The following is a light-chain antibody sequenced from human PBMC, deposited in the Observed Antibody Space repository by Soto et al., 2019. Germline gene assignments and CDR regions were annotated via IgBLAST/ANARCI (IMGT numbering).Light chain of an antibody. Sequence: DIQLTQSPSFLSASVGDRVTITFRASQCISSYLAWYQQKPGKAPKLLIYAASTLQSGVPSRFSGSRSGPDFTLTISSLQPEDFATYYCQQSYSSPPTFGQGTKVDIK. CDR3: QQSYSSPPT. J-gene: IGKJ1*01. V-gene: IGKV1-39*01. CDR2: AAS. CDR1: QCISSY.